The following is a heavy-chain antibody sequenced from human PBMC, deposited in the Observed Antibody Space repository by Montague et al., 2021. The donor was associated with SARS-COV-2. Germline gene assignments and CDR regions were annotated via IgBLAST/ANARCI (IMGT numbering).Heavy chain of an antibody. V-gene: IGHV4-34*01. J-gene: IGHJ4*02. CDR2: ISYTGRT. D-gene: IGHD2-8*01. CDR1: GGSFSDNI. CDR3: ARQLPSYCATNKCYPYYFDG. Sequence: SETLSLTCADHGGSFSDNIWTWIRQPPGKGLEWIGSISYTGRTYYNPSLRSRVSFSMDTSKNHFSLSLSSVTVADTAVYFCARQLPSYCATNKCYPYYFDGWGQGALVTVSS.